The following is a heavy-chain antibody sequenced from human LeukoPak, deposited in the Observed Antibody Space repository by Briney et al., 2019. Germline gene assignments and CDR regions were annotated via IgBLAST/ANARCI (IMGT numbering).Heavy chain of an antibody. CDR3: ARGAYDSSGIDAFDI. CDR1: GGTFSSYA. V-gene: IGHV1-69*05. J-gene: IGHJ3*02. Sequence: SVKVSRKASGGTFSSYAISWVRQAPGQGLEWMGGIIPIFGTANYAQKFQGRVTITTDESTSTAYMELSSLRSEDTAVYYCARGAYDSSGIDAFDIWGQGTMVTVSS. D-gene: IGHD3-22*01. CDR2: IIPIFGTA.